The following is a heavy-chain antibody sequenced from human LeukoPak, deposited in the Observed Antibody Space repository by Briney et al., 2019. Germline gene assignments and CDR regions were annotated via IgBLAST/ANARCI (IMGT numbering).Heavy chain of an antibody. V-gene: IGHV1-18*01. D-gene: IGHD6-13*01. CDR1: GYTFTSYG. J-gene: IGHJ3*02. CDR2: ISAYNGNT. CDR3: ARVRAGNPPGAFDI. Sequence: ASVKVSCKASGYTFTSYGISWVRQAPGQGLEWMGWISAYNGNTNYAQKLQGRVTMTTDTSTSTAYMELRSLRSDDTAVYYCARVRAGNPPGAFDIWGQGTMVTVSS.